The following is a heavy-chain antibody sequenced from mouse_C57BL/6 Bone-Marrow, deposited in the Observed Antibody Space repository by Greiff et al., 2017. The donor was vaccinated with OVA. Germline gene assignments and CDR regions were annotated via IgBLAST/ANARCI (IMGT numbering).Heavy chain of an antibody. CDR2: IDPSDSYT. D-gene: IGHD2-5*01. V-gene: IGHV1-59*01. CDR3: ARGGYSNSYAMDY. CDR1: GYTFTSYW. Sequence: VQLQQSGAELVRPGTSVKLSCKASGYTFTSYWMHWVKQRPGQGLEWIGVIDPSDSYTNYNQKFKGKATLTVDTSSSTAYMQLSSLTSEDSAVYYCARGGYSNSYAMDYWGQGTSVTVSS. J-gene: IGHJ4*01.